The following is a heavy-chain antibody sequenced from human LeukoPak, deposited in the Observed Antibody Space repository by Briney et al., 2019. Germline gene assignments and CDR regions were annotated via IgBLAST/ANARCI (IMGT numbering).Heavy chain of an antibody. V-gene: IGHV3-21*01. CDR2: ISSSSSYI. Sequence: GGSLRLSCAASGFTFSSSSISWVRQAPGKGLEWVSSISSSSSYIYYADSVKGRFTISRDNAKNSLYLQMNSLRAEDTAVYYCARDQSGSYSYWGQGTLVTVSS. CDR3: ARDQSGSYSY. D-gene: IGHD1-26*01. J-gene: IGHJ4*02. CDR1: GFTFSSSS.